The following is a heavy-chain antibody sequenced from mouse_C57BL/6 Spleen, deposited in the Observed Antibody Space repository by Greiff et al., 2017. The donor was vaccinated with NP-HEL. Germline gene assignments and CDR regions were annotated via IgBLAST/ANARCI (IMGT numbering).Heavy chain of an antibody. V-gene: IGHV1-52*01. CDR3: ARPAQATYYYAMDY. D-gene: IGHD3-2*02. J-gene: IGHJ4*01. Sequence: VQLQQPGAELVRPGSSVKLSCKASGYTFTSYWMHWVKQRPIQGLEWIGNIDPSDSETHYNQKFKDKATLTVDKSSSTAYMPLSRLTSEDSAVYYCARPAQATYYYAMDYWGQGTSVTVSS. CDR1: GYTFTSYW. CDR2: IDPSDSET.